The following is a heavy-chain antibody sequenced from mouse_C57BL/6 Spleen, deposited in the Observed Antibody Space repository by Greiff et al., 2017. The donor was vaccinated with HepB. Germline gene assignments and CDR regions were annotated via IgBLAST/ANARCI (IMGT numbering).Heavy chain of an antibody. CDR1: GYTFTDYN. Sequence: VQLKESGPELVKPGASVKMSCKASGYTFTDYNMHWVKQSHGKSLEWIGYINPNNGGTSYNQKFKGKATLTVNKSSSTAYMELRSLTSEDSAVYYCASPSTVVATGAMDYWGQGTSVTVSS. CDR2: INPNNGGT. CDR3: ASPSTVVATGAMDY. J-gene: IGHJ4*01. D-gene: IGHD1-1*01. V-gene: IGHV1-22*01.